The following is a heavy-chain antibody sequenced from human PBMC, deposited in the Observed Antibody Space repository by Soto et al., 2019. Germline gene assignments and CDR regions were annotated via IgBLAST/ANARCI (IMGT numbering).Heavy chain of an antibody. Sequence: SETLSLTCTVSGGSNTSRSYYWGWIRQPPGKGLEWIGSISSGGDTYYNPSLESRITISLDTSKNQFSLMLSSVTAADTAVYYCATPLYCGYDCPFDNWGQGTLVTVSS. V-gene: IGHV4-39*01. CDR1: GGSNTSRSYY. CDR3: ATPLYCGYDCPFDN. J-gene: IGHJ4*02. CDR2: ISSGGDT. D-gene: IGHD5-12*01.